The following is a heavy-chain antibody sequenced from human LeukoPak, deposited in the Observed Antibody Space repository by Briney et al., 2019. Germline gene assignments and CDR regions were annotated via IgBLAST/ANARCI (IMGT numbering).Heavy chain of an antibody. Sequence: PGGSLRLSCAASGFTLSTSWMHWVRQTSGKGLVWVSRINIDGSTTTYADSVKGRFTISRDNAKNALYLQMNSLRAEDTAVYYCASNVFASGSVWGQGTLVTVSS. D-gene: IGHD3-10*01. CDR2: INIDGSTT. J-gene: IGHJ1*01. V-gene: IGHV3-74*01. CDR1: GFTLSTSW. CDR3: ASNVFASGSV.